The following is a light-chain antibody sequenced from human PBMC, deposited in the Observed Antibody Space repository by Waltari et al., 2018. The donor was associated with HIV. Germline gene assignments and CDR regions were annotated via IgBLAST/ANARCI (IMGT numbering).Light chain of an antibody. CDR2: DAS. J-gene: IGKJ1*01. CDR3: QQRSNWPPWT. CDR1: QSVSSY. V-gene: IGKV3-11*01. Sequence: DIVLTQSPATLSLSPGERATLSCRARQSVSSYLAWYQQKPGQAPRLRIYDASNRATGIPARFSGSGSGTDFTLTISSLEPEDFAVYYCQQRSNWPPWTFGQGTKVEIK.